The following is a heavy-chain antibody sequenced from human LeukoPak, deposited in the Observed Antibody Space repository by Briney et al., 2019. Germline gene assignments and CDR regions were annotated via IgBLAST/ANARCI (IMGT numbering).Heavy chain of an antibody. CDR1: GYTFTGYY. J-gene: IGHJ6*03. Sequence: GASVKVSCKASGYTFTGYYMHWVRQAPGQGLEWMGWINPNSGGTNYAQKFQGRVTMTRDTSISTAYMELSRLRSDDTAVYYCARMPQYSYGYYYYYMDVWGKGTTVTVSS. CDR2: INPNSGGT. D-gene: IGHD5-18*01. V-gene: IGHV1-2*02. CDR3: ARMPQYSYGYYYYYMDV.